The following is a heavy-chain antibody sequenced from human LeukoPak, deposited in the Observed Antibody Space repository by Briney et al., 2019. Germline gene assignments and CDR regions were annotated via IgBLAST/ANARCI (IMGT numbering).Heavy chain of an antibody. J-gene: IGHJ4*02. D-gene: IGHD4-23*01. CDR1: GFTFSNDW. V-gene: IGHV3-74*01. Sequence: GGSLRLSCAASGFTFSNDWMHWVRQAPGKGLVWVSRINTDGSTTTYADSVKGRFTISRDNAKNTLYLQMNSLRVEDTAVYYCARSRGGFHHYWGQGTLVTVSS. CDR3: ARSRGGFHHY. CDR2: INTDGSTT.